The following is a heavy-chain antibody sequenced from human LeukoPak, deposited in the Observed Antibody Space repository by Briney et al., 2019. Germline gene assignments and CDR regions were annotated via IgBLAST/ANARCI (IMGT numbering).Heavy chain of an antibody. D-gene: IGHD5-18*01. Sequence: GGSLRLSCVVSGSSFSDSYMTWIRQTPGKGLESLAYISGSGSDIYYADSVKGRFTISRDNAKNSLYLQMNSLRAEDTAVYYCARDVGSAMDPFDYWGQGTLVTVSS. CDR1: GSSFSDSY. V-gene: IGHV3-11*04. J-gene: IGHJ4*02. CDR2: ISGSGSDI. CDR3: ARDVGSAMDPFDY.